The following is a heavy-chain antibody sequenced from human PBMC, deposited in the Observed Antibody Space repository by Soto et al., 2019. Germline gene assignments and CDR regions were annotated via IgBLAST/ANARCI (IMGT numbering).Heavy chain of an antibody. CDR2: IIPIFGTA. V-gene: IGHV1-69*12. Sequence: QVQMVQSGAEVKKPGSSVTVSCKASGGTFSSYTISWVRQAPGQGLEWMGGIIPIFGTANYAQKFQGRVTSTADESTCTAYMELSTLISEETAVYYCARGNLRWLQLLYFDLWGRGTLVTVSS. CDR1: GGTFSSYT. CDR3: ARGNLRWLQLLYFDL. J-gene: IGHJ2*01. D-gene: IGHD5-12*01.